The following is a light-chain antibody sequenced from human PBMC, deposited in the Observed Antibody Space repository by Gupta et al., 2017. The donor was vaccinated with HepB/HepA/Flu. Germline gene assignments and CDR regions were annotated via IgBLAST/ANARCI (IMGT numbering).Light chain of an antibody. CDR2: SSY. CDR3: AAWDDSLDVWL. CDR1: NSNIGINP. V-gene: IGLV1-44*01. J-gene: IGLJ3*02. Sequence: QSVLTQPPSASATPGQRVTISFSGGNSNIGINPVSWYQQLPGTAPKLLIYSSYQRPSGVPDRFSASKSGNSASLAISGVQSEDEADYYCAAWDDSLDVWLFGGGTNLTVL.